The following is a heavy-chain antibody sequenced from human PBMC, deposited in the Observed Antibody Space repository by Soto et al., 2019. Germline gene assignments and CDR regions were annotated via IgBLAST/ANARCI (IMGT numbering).Heavy chain of an antibody. V-gene: IGHV3-30*03. CDR2: ISYDGNNK. D-gene: IGHD4-17*01. J-gene: IGHJ4*02. Sequence: QVQLVESGGGVVQPGGSLRLSCAASEFTFSNYAMHWVRQPPGKGLQWLAVISYDGNNKYYAESVEGRFTISRDNSKNTVYLQMNSLRLEDTAVYYCARGPSYSDSYFDYWGQGTLVTVSS. CDR3: ARGPSYSDSYFDY. CDR1: EFTFSNYA.